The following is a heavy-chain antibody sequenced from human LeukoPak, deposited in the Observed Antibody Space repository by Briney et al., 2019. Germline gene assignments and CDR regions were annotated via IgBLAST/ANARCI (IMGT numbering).Heavy chain of an antibody. D-gene: IGHD1-14*01. CDR1: GGSFSGYY. CDR2: INHSGST. J-gene: IGHJ4*02. Sequence: SSETLSLTCAVYGGSFSGYYWSWIRQPPGKGLEWIGEINHSGSTNYNPSLKSRVTISVDTSKNQFSLKLSSVTAADTAVYYCARGVEPLAANTLAYWGQGNLVTVSS. V-gene: IGHV4-34*01. CDR3: ARGVEPLAANTLAY.